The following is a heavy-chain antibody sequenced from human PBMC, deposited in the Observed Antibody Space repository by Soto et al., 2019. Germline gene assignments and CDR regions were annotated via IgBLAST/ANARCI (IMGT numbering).Heavy chain of an antibody. V-gene: IGHV1-8*01. CDR1: GYTFINYD. Sequence: QVQLVQSWAEVKKPGASVKVSCKASGYTFINYDIYWVRQATGQGLEWMGWMSPNNGDTAYAQKFQGRVTMTSDPSKRTAYMELTSLRSEDTAVYYCARGASDWSHEVYWGQGTLVTVSS. J-gene: IGHJ4*02. D-gene: IGHD2-21*02. CDR2: MSPNNGDT. CDR3: ARGASDWSHEVY.